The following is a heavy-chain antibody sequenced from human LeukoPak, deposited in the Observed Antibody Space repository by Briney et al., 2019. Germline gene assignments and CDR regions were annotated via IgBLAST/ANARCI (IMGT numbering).Heavy chain of an antibody. D-gene: IGHD4-17*01. CDR2: IYSGGST. CDR1: GFTVSSNY. CDR3: AKSQATVTTPSFDY. V-gene: IGHV3-53*01. Sequence: GGSLRLSCAASGFTVSSNYMSWVRQAPGKGLEWVSVIYSGGSTYYADSVKGRFTISRDSSKNTLYLQMNSLRAEDTAVYYCAKSQATVTTPSFDYWGQGTLVTVSS. J-gene: IGHJ4*02.